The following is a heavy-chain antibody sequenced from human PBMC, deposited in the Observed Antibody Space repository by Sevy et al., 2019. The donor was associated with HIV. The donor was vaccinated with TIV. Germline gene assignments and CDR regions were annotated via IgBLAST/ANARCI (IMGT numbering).Heavy chain of an antibody. CDR1: GFNFSIYG. CDR2: IYFHGSIK. Sequence: GGSLRLSCAASGFNFSIYGMHWVRQARGKGLEWVALIYFHGSIKYYVDSVKGRFTISRDNSKNTLYLQMNSLRVEDTAVYYCVRGRDYGNFDYWGQGTLVTVSS. D-gene: IGHD3-10*01. V-gene: IGHV3-33*01. J-gene: IGHJ4*02. CDR3: VRGRDYGNFDY.